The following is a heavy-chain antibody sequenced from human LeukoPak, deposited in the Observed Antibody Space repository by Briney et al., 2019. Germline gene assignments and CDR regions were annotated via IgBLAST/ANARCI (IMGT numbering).Heavy chain of an antibody. V-gene: IGHV3-7*01. D-gene: IGHD5-12*01. Sequence: GGSLRLSCAASGFTFSSYWMAWVRQTPGKGLEWVANIKHDASEKYYVDSVKGRFTISRDNAQNSFYLQMNSLRAEDTAVYYCARDRGSTGYDLYDCWGQGTLVTVSS. CDR3: ARDRGSTGYDLYDC. J-gene: IGHJ4*02. CDR1: GFTFSSYW. CDR2: IKHDASEK.